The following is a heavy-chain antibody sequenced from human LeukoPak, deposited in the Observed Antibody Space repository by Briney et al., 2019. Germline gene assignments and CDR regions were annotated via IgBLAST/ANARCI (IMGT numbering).Heavy chain of an antibody. J-gene: IGHJ6*03. CDR1: GFSLSTSGVG. V-gene: IGHV2-5*02. D-gene: IGHD3-22*01. CDR3: AHATYYYDSSGYYSQYYYYYYYMDV. Sequence: SGPTPVKPTQTLTLTCTFSGFSLSTSGVGVGWILQPPGKALARPAPSYWDDDKRYRSTLKSRLTITKDTSKNQVVLTMTNMDPVDTATYYCAHATYYYDSSGYYSQYYYYYYYMDVWGKGTTVTVSS. CDR2: SYWDDDK.